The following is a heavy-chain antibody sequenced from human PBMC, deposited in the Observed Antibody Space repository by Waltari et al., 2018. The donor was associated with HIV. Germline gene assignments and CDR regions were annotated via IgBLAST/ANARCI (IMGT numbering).Heavy chain of an antibody. Sequence: EVQLVESGGGLVQPGGSLRLSCAASGFTFDSSSMNWVRQAPGKGLDLISYISNNGDNMFYADSVKGRFSISRDNGKSSLYLHMNSLRAEDTAMYYCVRNIEYWGQGTLVTVSS. J-gene: IGHJ4*02. CDR3: VRNIEY. V-gene: IGHV3-48*01. CDR1: GFTFDSSS. CDR2: ISNNGDNM.